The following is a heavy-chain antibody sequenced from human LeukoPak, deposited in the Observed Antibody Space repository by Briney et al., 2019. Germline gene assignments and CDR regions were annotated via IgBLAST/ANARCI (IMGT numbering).Heavy chain of an antibody. D-gene: IGHD3-10*01. J-gene: IGHJ6*02. CDR3: ASARITMVRGALGV. CDR2: IYYSGST. V-gene: IGHV4-30-4*01. CDR1: GGSISSGDYY. Sequence: PSQTLSLTCTVSGGSISSGDYYWSWIRQPPGKGLEWIGYIYYSGSTYYNPSLKSRVTISVDTSKNQFSLKLSSVTAADTAVYYCASARITMVRGALGVWGQGTTVTVSS.